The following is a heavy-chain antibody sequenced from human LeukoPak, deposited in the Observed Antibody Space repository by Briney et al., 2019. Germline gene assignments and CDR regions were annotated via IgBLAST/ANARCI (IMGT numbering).Heavy chain of an antibody. Sequence: GGSLRLSCAASGFTFSNYAMTWVRQAPGKGLEGVAAISVRDVRTYYAASVTARSPISRDNTKGTLFLQMNSLRAEDPAVYYCAKGVYAFWTYYFDSWGQGTLVTVS. J-gene: IGHJ4*02. V-gene: IGHV3-23*01. CDR2: ISVRDVRT. D-gene: IGHD3-3*01. CDR1: GFTFSNYA. CDR3: AKGVYAFWTYYFDS.